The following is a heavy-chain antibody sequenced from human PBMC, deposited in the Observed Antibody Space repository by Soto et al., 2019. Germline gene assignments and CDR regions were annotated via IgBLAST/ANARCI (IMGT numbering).Heavy chain of an antibody. CDR1: GLTLSDIW. J-gene: IGHJ4*02. Sequence: PGGSLRLSCVVSGLTLSDIWMNWVRQAPGKGLEWVGRIKSKAAGGTTDYAAPVKGRFSISRDDSTNTLFLHINSLRTEDTGVYYCSYGDHQYFDYWGQGALVTVSS. D-gene: IGHD4-17*01. CDR3: SYGDHQYFDY. V-gene: IGHV3-15*07. CDR2: IKSKAAGGTT.